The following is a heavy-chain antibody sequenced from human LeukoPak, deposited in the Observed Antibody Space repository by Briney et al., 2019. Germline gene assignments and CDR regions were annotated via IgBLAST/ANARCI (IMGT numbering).Heavy chain of an antibody. J-gene: IGHJ2*01. V-gene: IGHV4-4*07. CDR1: GGSFSGYY. CDR3: ARDAYYYDSSGYYSSWYFDL. D-gene: IGHD3-22*01. CDR2: IYISGST. Sequence: SETLSLTCAVYGGSFSGYYWSWIRQPAGKGLEWIGRIYISGSTNYNPSLKSRVTILVDTSKNQFSLKLSSVTAADTAVYYCARDAYYYDSSGYYSSWYFDLWGRGTLVTVSS.